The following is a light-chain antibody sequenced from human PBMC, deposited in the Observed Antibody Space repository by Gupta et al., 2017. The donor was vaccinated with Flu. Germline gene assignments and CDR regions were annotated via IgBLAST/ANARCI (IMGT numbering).Light chain of an antibody. CDR2: RNN. J-gene: IGLJ2*01. Sequence: QSVLTQPPSASGTPGQTVTISCSGDSSNIGSNFVYWYQQFPGTAPTLLIWRNNQRPSGVPDRFSGSKSGTSASLAISGLRSEDEAEYYCAAWGDSLRGLFGGGTKLTVL. V-gene: IGLV1-47*01. CDR3: AAWGDSLRGL. CDR1: SSNIGSNF.